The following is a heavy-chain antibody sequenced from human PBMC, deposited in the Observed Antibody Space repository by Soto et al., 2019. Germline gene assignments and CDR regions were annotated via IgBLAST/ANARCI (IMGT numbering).Heavy chain of an antibody. Sequence: GASVKVSCKASGFTFTSSAMQWVRQARGQRLEWIGWIVVGSGNTNYAQKFQERVTITRDMSTSTAYMELSSLRSEDTAVYYCSLYSGPDNVYLAYWGQGTLVTVSS. V-gene: IGHV1-58*02. J-gene: IGHJ4*02. CDR1: GFTFTSSA. CDR3: SLYSGPDNVYLAY. CDR2: IVVGSGNT. D-gene: IGHD5-12*01.